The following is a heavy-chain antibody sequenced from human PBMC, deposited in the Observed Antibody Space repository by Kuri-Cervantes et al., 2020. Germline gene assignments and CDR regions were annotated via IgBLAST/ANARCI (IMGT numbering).Heavy chain of an antibody. CDR1: GFTFGDYA. CDR2: IRSKAYGGTT. V-gene: IGHV3-49*03. CDR3: TRGRYSGYQIDY. J-gene: IGHJ4*02. Sequence: GESLKISCTASGFTFGDYAMSWFRQAPGKGLEWVGFIRSKAYGGTTEYAASVKGRFTISRDDSKSIAYLQMNSLKTKDTAVYYCTRGRYSGYQIDYWGQGTLVTVSS. D-gene: IGHD5-12*01.